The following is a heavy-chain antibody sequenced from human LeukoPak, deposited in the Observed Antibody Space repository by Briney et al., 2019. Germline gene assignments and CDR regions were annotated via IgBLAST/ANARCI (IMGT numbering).Heavy chain of an antibody. D-gene: IGHD3-10*01. V-gene: IGHV4-4*07. CDR2: IYTSGST. CDR1: GGSNSSYY. Sequence: SETLSLTCTVSGGSNSSYYWSWIRQPAGKGLEWIGRIYTSGSTNYNPSLKSRVTMSVDTSKNQFSLKLSSVTAADTAVYYCARQYYYGSGSYPYAFDIWGQGTMVTVSS. J-gene: IGHJ3*02. CDR3: ARQYYYGSGSYPYAFDI.